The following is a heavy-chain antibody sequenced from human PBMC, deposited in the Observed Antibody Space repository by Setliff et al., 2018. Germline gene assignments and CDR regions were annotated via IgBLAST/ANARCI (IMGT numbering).Heavy chain of an antibody. V-gene: IGHV4-39*01. Sequence: SETLSLTCTVSGLSLSSTTYYWAWIRQSPGKGLEWLGTVYYDGTTYYNPSFKSRVTISVDTSKNQFSLRLTSVTAADTASYFCARQGGRLFDNWGQGTLVTVSS. CDR1: GLSLSSTTYY. J-gene: IGHJ4*02. CDR3: ARQGGRLFDN. CDR2: VYYDGTT.